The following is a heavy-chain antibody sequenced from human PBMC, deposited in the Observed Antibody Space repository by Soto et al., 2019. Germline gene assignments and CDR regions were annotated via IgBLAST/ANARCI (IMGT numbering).Heavy chain of an antibody. CDR1: GGTFSSYA. D-gene: IGHD3-22*01. CDR2: IIPIFGTA. J-gene: IGHJ3*02. Sequence: GASVKVSCKASGGTFSSYAISWVRQAPGQGLEWMGGIIPIFGTANYAQKFQGRVTITADESTSTAYMELSSLRSEDTAVYYCATPDNYYYDSYAFDIWGQGTMVTV. V-gene: IGHV1-69*13. CDR3: ATPDNYYYDSYAFDI.